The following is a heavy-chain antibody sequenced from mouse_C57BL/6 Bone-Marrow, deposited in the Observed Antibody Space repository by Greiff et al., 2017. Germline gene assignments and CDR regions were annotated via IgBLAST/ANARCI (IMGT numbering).Heavy chain of an antibody. D-gene: IGHD1-1*01. Sequence: VHVKQSGPELVKPGASVKMSCKASGYTFTDYNMHWVKQSHGKSLEWIGYITPNNGGTSYNQQFKGKATLPVNKSSSTAYMELRGLTSEDSAVYYCARYYYGSSSCAYWGQGTLVTVSA. CDR3: ARYYYGSSSCAY. CDR1: GYTFTDYN. V-gene: IGHV1-22*01. CDR2: ITPNNGGT. J-gene: IGHJ3*01.